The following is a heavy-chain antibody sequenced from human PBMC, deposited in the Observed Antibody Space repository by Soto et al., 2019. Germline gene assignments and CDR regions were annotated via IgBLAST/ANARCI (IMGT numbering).Heavy chain of an antibody. D-gene: IGHD2-2*01. CDR3: AKVLGYCSSTSCPYYFDY. Sequence: PGGSLRLSCAASGFTFSSYAMSWVRQAPGKGLEWVSAISGSGGSTYYADSVKGRFTISRDNSKNTLYLQMNSLRAEDTAVYYCAKVLGYCSSTSCPYYFDYWGQGTLVTVSS. V-gene: IGHV3-23*01. CDR2: ISGSGGST. J-gene: IGHJ4*02. CDR1: GFTFSSYA.